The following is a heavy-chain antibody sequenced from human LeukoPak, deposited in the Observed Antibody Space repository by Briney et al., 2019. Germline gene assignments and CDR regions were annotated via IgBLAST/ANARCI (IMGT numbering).Heavy chain of an antibody. J-gene: IGHJ4*02. D-gene: IGHD6-19*01. V-gene: IGHV4-59*01. CDR3: ARGFSNGWYQDH. CDR1: GGSISPYY. CDR2: ISYSGST. Sequence: PSETLSLNCTVSGGSISPYYWSWIRQPPGKGLEWIGFISYSGSTNYNPSLRSRVTMSVDTSKNQFSLKLSSVTAADTAVYYCARGFSNGWYQDHWGQGTLVTVSS.